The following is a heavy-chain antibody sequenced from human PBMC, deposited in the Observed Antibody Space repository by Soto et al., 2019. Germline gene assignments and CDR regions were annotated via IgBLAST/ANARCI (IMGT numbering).Heavy chain of an antibody. CDR1: GGTFSSYA. D-gene: IGHD1-26*01. J-gene: IGHJ6*02. Sequence: SVKVSCKASGGTFSSYAISWVRQAPGQGLEWMGGIIPSFGTANYAQKFQGRVTMTADESTSTAYMELSSLRSEDTAVYYCAASIVGATTVYYYYGMDVWGQGTTVTVSS. CDR2: IIPSFGTA. CDR3: AASIVGATTVYYYYGMDV. V-gene: IGHV1-69*13.